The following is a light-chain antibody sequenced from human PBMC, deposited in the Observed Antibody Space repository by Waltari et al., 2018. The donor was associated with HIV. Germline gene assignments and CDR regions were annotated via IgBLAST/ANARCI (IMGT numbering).Light chain of an antibody. CDR3: AAWDDSLSDVV. CDR2: KDN. V-gene: IGLV1-47*01. J-gene: IGLJ2*01. Sequence: QSVLTQPPSASGTPGQRVTISCSGSSSNIGSDYVYWYQHLPGTAPKLLIYKDNQRPSGVPDRFSGSKSGTSASLAISGLRPEDEADYSCAAWDDSLSDVVFGGGTKLTVL. CDR1: SSNIGSDY.